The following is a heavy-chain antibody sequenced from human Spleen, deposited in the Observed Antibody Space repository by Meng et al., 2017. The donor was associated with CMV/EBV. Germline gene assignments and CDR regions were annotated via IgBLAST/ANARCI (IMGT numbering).Heavy chain of an antibody. J-gene: IGHJ5*02. CDR2: INHSGSS. D-gene: IGHD1-1*01. Sequence: SETLSLTCAVYGGSFSGYYWSWIRQPPGKGLEWIGEINHSGSSNYNPSLKSRVTISVHTSKNQFSLKLSSVTAADTAVYYCARGFRSYNWNDGRWFDPWGQGTLVTVSS. V-gene: IGHV4-34*01. CDR3: ARGFRSYNWNDGRWFDP. CDR1: GGSFSGYY.